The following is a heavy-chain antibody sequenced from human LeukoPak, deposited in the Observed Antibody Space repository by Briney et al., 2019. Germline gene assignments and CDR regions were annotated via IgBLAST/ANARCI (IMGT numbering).Heavy chain of an antibody. V-gene: IGHV3-23*01. D-gene: IGHD3-22*01. CDR2: IRGSGVST. CDR1: GFTFSSYA. CDR3: AKGDSSGYYSPIDY. Sequence: GGSLRLSCAASGFTFSSYAMSWVRQAPGQGLEWVSVIRGSGVSTYYADSVKGRFTISRDNSKNTLYLQMDSLRAEDTAVYYCAKGDSSGYYSPIDYWGQGTLVTVSS. J-gene: IGHJ4*02.